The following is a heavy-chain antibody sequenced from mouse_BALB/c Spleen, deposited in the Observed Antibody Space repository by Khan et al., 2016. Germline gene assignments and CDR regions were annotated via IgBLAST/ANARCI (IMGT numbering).Heavy chain of an antibody. V-gene: IGHV2-9*02. J-gene: IGHJ4*01. CDR3: AGGCSNYVSYAMDY. D-gene: IGHD2-5*01. CDR2: IWAGGST. CDR1: GFSLNTYG. Sequence: QVQLKESGPGLVAPSQSLSITCTVSGFSLNTYGVHWIRQPPGKGLEWLGVIWAGGSTNYNSALISRLGITTDNPKSQGFFTLNSLQPDDTSMYYCAGGCSNYVSYAMDYWGQGTSVTGSS.